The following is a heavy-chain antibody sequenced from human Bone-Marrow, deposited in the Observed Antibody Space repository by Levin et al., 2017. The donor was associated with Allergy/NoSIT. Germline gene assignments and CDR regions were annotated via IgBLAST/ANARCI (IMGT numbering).Heavy chain of an antibody. CDR3: TRRGWFGELDDGLDI. V-gene: IGHV3-33*01. D-gene: IGHD3-10*01. CDR2: IWYRGSKE. CDR1: GFTFSSYG. J-gene: IGHJ3*02. Sequence: GESLKISCAASGFTFSSYGLHWVRQAPGKGLEWVAGIWYRGSKEYYADSVKGRFTISRDNSKNTLNLQMSSLRGEDTAVYYCTRRGWFGELDDGLDIWGQGTMVTVS.